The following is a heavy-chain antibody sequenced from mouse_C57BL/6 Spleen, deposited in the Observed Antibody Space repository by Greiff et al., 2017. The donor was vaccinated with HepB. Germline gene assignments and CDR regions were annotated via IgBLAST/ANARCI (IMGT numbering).Heavy chain of an antibody. CDR1: GFTFSSYA. CDR3: ARGRYDVGAMDY. CDR2: ISDGGSYT. Sequence: VQLKESGGGLVKPGGSLKLSCAASGFTFSSYAMSWVRQTPEKRLEWVATISDGGSYTYYPDNVKGRFTISRDNAKNNLYLQMSHLKSEDTAMYYCARGRYDVGAMDYWGQGTSVTVSS. J-gene: IGHJ4*01. V-gene: IGHV5-4*01. D-gene: IGHD2-12*01.